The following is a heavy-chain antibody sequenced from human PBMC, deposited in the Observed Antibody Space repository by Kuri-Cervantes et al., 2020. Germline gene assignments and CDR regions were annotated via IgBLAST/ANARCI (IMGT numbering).Heavy chain of an antibody. CDR3: ARGGLRQRYSSRGWFDP. D-gene: IGHD6-13*01. CDR1: GFTFSDYY. J-gene: IGHJ5*02. CDR2: INHSGST. Sequence: GSLRLSCAASGFTFSDYYMSWIRQPPGKGLEWIGEINHSGSTNYNPSLKSRVTISVDTSKNQFSLKLSSMTAADTAVYYCARGGLRQRYSSRGWFDPWGQGTLVTVSS. V-gene: IGHV4-34*01.